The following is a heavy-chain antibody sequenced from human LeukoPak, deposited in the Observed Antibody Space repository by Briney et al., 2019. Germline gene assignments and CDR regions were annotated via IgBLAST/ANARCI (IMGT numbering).Heavy chain of an antibody. V-gene: IGHV3-74*01. CDR3: ARDSYYYMDV. J-gene: IGHJ6*03. CDR2: IFSDGSST. CDR1: GFTFSRYW. Sequence: GGSLRLSCAASGFTFSRYWMHWVRQAPGEELLWVSRIFSDGSSTNYADSVKGRFTISRDNAKNTLYLQMNSLRVEDTAVYFCARDSYYYMDVWGKGTTVTVSS.